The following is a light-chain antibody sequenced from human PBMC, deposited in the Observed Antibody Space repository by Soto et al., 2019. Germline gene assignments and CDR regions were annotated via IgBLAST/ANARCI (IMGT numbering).Light chain of an antibody. Sequence: AIRMTQSPSSFSASTGDRVTITCRASQGISSYLAWYQQKPGKAPKLLIDAASTLQSGVPSRCSGSGSGTVFTLTIRFLHSEDFATYYCQQYYSYPLTFGGGTKVEIK. V-gene: IGKV1-8*01. CDR3: QQYYSYPLT. J-gene: IGKJ4*01. CDR1: QGISSY. CDR2: AAS.